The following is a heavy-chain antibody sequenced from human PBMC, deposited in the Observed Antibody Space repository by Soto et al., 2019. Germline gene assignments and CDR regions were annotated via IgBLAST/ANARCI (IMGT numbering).Heavy chain of an antibody. J-gene: IGHJ3*02. CDR1: GFTFNFFS. V-gene: IGHV3-30-3*01. CDR2: ISDVGSNK. D-gene: IGHD6-13*01. CDR3: ARESNKYFSRRRRGFDI. Sequence: QVQLEESGGGVVQSGRSLRLSCAASGFTFNFFSLHWVRQAPGKGLEWVAVISDVGSNKYYADFVKVRFTISRDNSKNTLYLQMNSPRAEDTAVYYCARESNKYFSRRRRGFDIWGQGTMVTVSS.